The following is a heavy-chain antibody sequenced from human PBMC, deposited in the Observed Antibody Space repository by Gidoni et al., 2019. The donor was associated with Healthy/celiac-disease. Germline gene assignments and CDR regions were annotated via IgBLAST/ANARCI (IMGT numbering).Heavy chain of an antibody. Sequence: QVQLQESGPGLVKPSETLSLTCTVSGGSISSYYWSWIRQPPGKGLEWIGYIYYSGSTNYNPSLKSRVTISVDTSKNQFSLKLSSVTAADTAVYYCARDSDANDYFDYWGQGTLVTVSS. CDR2: IYYSGST. V-gene: IGHV4-59*01. CDR3: ARDSDANDYFDY. CDR1: GGSISSYY. J-gene: IGHJ4*02.